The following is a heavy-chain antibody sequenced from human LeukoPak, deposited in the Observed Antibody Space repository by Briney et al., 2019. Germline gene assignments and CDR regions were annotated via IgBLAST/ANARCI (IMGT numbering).Heavy chain of an antibody. Sequence: SETLSLTCTVSGGSISSYYWSWIRQPPGKGLEWIGYIYYSGSTYYNPSLKSRVTISVDTSKNQFSLKLSSVTAADTAVYYCARTAYGGNFDPWGQGTLVTVSS. J-gene: IGHJ5*02. D-gene: IGHD4-23*01. CDR2: IYYSGST. CDR3: ARTAYGGNFDP. CDR1: GGSISSYY. V-gene: IGHV4-59*01.